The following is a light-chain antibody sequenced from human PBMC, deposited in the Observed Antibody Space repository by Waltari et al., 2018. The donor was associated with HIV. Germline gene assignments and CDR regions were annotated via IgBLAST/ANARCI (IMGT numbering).Light chain of an antibody. CDR3: SSYTSPNTLS. V-gene: IGLV2-14*01. Sequence: QSALTQPASVSAFPGQSITISCTGPESDISFYDFVSCYRQDPGKAPQLVMYSVNTRPSETSSRFSGLKSGNTASLRISGLQFEDEGDYYCSSYTSPNTLSFGGGTKLTV. J-gene: IGLJ3*02. CDR2: SVN. CDR1: ESDISFYDF.